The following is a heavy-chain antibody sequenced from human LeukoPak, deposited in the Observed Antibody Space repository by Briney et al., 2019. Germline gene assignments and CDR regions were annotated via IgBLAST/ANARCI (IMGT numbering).Heavy chain of an antibody. Sequence: GGSLRLSCAASGFTFSTYWMNWVRQAPGKGLEWVANIKPDGSEKYFVDSVKGRSTISRDNAKNSLYLQMNSLRAEDTAVYYCLRSGGYWGQGTPVTVSS. D-gene: IGHD1-26*01. CDR3: LRSGGY. V-gene: IGHV3-7*01. J-gene: IGHJ4*02. CDR1: GFTFSTYW. CDR2: IKPDGSEK.